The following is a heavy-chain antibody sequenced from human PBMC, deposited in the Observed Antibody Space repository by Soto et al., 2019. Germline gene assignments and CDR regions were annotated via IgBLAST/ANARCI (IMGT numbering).Heavy chain of an antibody. CDR2: INHSGST. Sequence: QVQLQQWGAGRLKPSETLSLTCAVYGGSFSGYYWSWIRQPPGKGLEWIGEINHSGSTNYNPSLKSRVTISVDTSKNQFSLKLSSVTAADTAVYYCARWSRRIAARRAGSYSDYWGQGTLVTVSS. CDR3: ARWSRRIAARRAGSYSDY. D-gene: IGHD6-6*01. CDR1: GGSFSGYY. J-gene: IGHJ4*02. V-gene: IGHV4-34*01.